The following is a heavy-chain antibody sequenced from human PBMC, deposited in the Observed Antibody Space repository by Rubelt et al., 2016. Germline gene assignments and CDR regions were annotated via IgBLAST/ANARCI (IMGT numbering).Heavy chain of an antibody. CDR2: ITLGGTT. D-gene: IGHD1-26*01. V-gene: IGHV4-34*01. CDR3: ARDSGGGQPTTGALDI. J-gene: IGHJ3*02. Sequence: QVQLQQWGAGLLKPSETLSLACGVYSGSLSGYYWNWIRQSPGKGLEWIGEITLGGTTNYNPSLKSRVTISVATPKNPFSLKLSSLTAADTAVYYCARDSGGGQPTTGALDIWGQGTMVTVSS. CDR1: SGSLSGYY.